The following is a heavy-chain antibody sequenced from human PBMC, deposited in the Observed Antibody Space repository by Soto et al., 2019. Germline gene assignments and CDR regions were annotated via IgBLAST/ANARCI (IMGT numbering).Heavy chain of an antibody. CDR2: IIPTFGTA. CDR1: GGTFSSSA. J-gene: IGHJ3*02. Sequence: QVQLVQSGAEMREPGSSVRVSCKASGGTFSSSAINWLRQAPGQGPEWMGGIIPTFGTANYIDKFRGRVTITADTSTSTAYMEVSSLTSEDTAMYYCARSETAGHKGFDIWGRGTMVTVSS. CDR3: ARSETAGHKGFDI. V-gene: IGHV1-69*06. D-gene: IGHD6-19*01.